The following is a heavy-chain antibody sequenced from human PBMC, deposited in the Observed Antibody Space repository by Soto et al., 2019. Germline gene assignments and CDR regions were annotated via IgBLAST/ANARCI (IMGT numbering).Heavy chain of an antibody. J-gene: IGHJ4*02. CDR1: GFTFSSYA. CDR2: ISGSGGST. D-gene: IGHD6-19*01. Sequence: GESLKISCAASGFTFSSYAMSWVRQAPGKGLEWVSAISGSGGSTYYADSVKGRFTISRDNSKNTLYLQMNSLRAEDTAVYYCAKDQSSGPFDYWGQGTLVTVSS. V-gene: IGHV3-23*01. CDR3: AKDQSSGPFDY.